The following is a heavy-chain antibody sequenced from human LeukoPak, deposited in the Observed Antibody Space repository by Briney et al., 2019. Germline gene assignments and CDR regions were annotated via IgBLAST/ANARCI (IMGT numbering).Heavy chain of an antibody. CDR1: GFTFSDYW. J-gene: IGHJ3*02. D-gene: IGHD4-11*01. CDR2: IKPDGSEK. V-gene: IGHV3-7*03. CDR3: AKARHYSPFDAFDI. Sequence: SGGSLRLSCAASGFTFSDYWMTWVRQAPGKGLEWVANIKPDGSEKYYVDSVKGRFTISRDNAKNSLYLQMNILRAEDTATYYCAKARHYSPFDAFDIWGQGTMVTVSS.